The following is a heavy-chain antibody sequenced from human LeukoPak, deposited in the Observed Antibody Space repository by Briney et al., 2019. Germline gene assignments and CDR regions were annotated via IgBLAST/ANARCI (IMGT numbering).Heavy chain of an antibody. D-gene: IGHD3-22*01. Sequence: PGGSLRLSCAAAGFTFSDYYMTWIRQAPGKGLEWVSYISSSGSIIYYADSVKGRFIISRDNAKNSLYLQMNSLRAEDTAVYFCARVGYDSSGRFDYWGQGTLVTVSS. J-gene: IGHJ4*02. CDR1: GFTFSDYY. V-gene: IGHV3-11*04. CDR2: ISSSGSII. CDR3: ARVGYDSSGRFDY.